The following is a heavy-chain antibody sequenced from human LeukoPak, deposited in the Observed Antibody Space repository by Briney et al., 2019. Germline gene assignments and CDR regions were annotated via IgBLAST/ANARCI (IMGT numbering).Heavy chain of an antibody. CDR2: IYHSGST. Sequence: SETLSLTCAVFGGSISSSNWWSWVRQPPGKGLEWIGEIYHSGSTNYNPSLKSRVTISVDKSKNQFSLKLSSVTAADTAVYYCARVLGSGWYGHDAFDIWGQGTMVTVSS. CDR3: ARVLGSGWYGHDAFDI. CDR1: GGSISSSNW. J-gene: IGHJ3*02. D-gene: IGHD6-19*01. V-gene: IGHV4-4*02.